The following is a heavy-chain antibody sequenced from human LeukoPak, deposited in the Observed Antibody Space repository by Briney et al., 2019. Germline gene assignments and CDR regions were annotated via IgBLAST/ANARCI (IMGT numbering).Heavy chain of an antibody. CDR1: GFTFDDYG. J-gene: IGHJ5*02. V-gene: IGHV3-20*01. D-gene: IGHD3-9*01. Sequence: PGGSLRLSCAASGFTFDDYGMSWVRQAPGKGLEWFSGINWNGGSTGYADSVKGRFTISRDNAKNSLYLQMNSLRAEDTALYHWQRAGYDILTGSQGWFDPWGQGTLVTVSS. CDR2: INWNGGST. CDR3: QRAGYDILTGSQGWFDP.